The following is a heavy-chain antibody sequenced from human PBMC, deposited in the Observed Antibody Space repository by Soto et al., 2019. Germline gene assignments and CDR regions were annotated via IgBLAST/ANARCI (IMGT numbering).Heavy chain of an antibody. Sequence: QVQLVQSGAEVKKPGASVKVSCKASGYTFTSYDINWVRQATGQGLEWMGWMNPNSGNTGYAQKFQGRVTMTGNTNISTAYMELSSLRSEDTAVYYCGGGVVRGPPLPHGYWGQGTLVTVSS. D-gene: IGHD3-10*01. CDR1: GYTFTSYD. J-gene: IGHJ4*02. V-gene: IGHV1-8*01. CDR3: GGGVVRGPPLPHGY. CDR2: MNPNSGNT.